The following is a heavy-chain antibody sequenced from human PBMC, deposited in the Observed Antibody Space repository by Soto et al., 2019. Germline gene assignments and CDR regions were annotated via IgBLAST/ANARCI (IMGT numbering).Heavy chain of an antibody. D-gene: IGHD3-10*01. Sequence: GGSLRLSCAASGFTFSNAWMSWVRQAPGKGLEWVGRIKSKTDGGTTDYAAPVKGRFTISRDDSKNTLYLQMNSLKTEDTAVYYCTTDPPRGYPWYYYYYMDVWGKGTTVTVSS. V-gene: IGHV3-15*01. CDR1: GFTFSNAW. J-gene: IGHJ6*03. CDR2: IKSKTDGGTT. CDR3: TTDPPRGYPWYYYYYMDV.